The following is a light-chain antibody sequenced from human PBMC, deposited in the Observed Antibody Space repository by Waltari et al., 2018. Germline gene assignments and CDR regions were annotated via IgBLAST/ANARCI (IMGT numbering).Light chain of an antibody. CDR2: RAS. CDR3: QYYFLYSRG. J-gene: IGKJ2*03. V-gene: IGKV1-5*03. CDR1: ESIGDW. Sequence: DLQMTQFPSTLSASVGDRVTIPCRASESIGDWMAWYQQEPGKAPKLLIYRASTLQSDVPSRFSGSGSGTEFTLTISSLQPDDFGTYYCQYYFLYSRGFGQGTKLEIK.